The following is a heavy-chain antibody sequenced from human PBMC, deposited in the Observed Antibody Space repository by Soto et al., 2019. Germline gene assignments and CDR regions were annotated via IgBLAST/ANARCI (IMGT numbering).Heavy chain of an antibody. Sequence: SVQVPCKTSGDTFGSYAISWVRQAPGQGLEWMGGIIPFIRASNYAQKFQGRVTITADESTTTVHMDLSSLRFEDTAVYYCARNLRYFGSGSFFRGMDVWGQGTTVTVSS. V-gene: IGHV1-69*01. CDR2: IIPFIRAS. J-gene: IGHJ6*02. CDR3: ARNLRYFGSGSFFRGMDV. CDR1: GDTFGSYA. D-gene: IGHD3-10*01.